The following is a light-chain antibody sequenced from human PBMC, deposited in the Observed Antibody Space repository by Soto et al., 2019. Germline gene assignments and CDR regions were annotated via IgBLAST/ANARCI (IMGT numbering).Light chain of an antibody. CDR3: QSYDSSLSGYV. CDR2: GNS. J-gene: IGLJ1*01. CDR1: SSNIGAGYD. Sequence: QSVLTQPPSVSGAPGQRVTISCTGRSSNIGAGYDVHWYQQLPGTAPKLLIYGNSNRPSGVPDRFSGSKSGTSASLAIAGLQAEDEADYYCQSYDSSLSGYVFGTGTKVTV. V-gene: IGLV1-40*01.